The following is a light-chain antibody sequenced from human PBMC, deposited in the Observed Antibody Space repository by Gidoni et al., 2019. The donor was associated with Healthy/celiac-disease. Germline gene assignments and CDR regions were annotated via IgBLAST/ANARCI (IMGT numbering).Light chain of an antibody. Sequence: IQLPQSPSFLSASVGDRVTITCRASQGIRSYLAWYQQKPGKAPKLLIYAASTLQSGVPSRFSGSGSGTEVTLTISSLQPEDFATYYCQQLNSYLWTFGQGTKVEIK. CDR3: QQLNSYLWT. CDR2: AAS. J-gene: IGKJ1*01. CDR1: QGIRSY. V-gene: IGKV1-9*01.